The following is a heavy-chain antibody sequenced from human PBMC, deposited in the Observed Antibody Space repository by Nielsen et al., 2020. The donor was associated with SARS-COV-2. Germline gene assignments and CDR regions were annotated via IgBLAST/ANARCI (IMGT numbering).Heavy chain of an antibody. Sequence: SETLSLTCTVFGGSIGSYYWSWIRQPPGKGLEWIGHIFNTGSTSYNPSLRSRVTILVDTSKNHFSLKLTSVTAADTAVYYCARDRGVVPDYYYGMDVWGQGTTVTVSS. CDR3: ARDRGVVPDYYYGMDV. CDR2: IFNTGST. D-gene: IGHD2-15*01. V-gene: IGHV4-59*13. J-gene: IGHJ6*02. CDR1: GGSIGSYY.